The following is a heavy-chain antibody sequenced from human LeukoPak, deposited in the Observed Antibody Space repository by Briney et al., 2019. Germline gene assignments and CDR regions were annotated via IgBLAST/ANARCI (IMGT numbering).Heavy chain of an antibody. D-gene: IGHD3-10*01. CDR3: ARGPILLWIHNGMDV. J-gene: IGHJ6*02. Sequence: GGSLRLSCLGSGFIFGEHAISWVRQAPGKGLEWVGFIRSEAYGETTEYAASVSGRFTISRDNTRGIACLQMNNLKIEDTAVYYCARGPILLWIHNGMDVWGPGTTVTVSS. V-gene: IGHV3-49*04. CDR2: IRSEAYGETT. CDR1: GFIFGEHA.